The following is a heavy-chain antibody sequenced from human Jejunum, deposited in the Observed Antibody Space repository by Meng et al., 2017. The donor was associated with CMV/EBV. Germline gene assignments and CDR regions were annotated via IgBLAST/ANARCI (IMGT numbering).Heavy chain of an antibody. CDR2: IRYDGSNK. Sequence: AFPFISFGLPWARQAPGKGLEWVAFIRYDGSNKYYADSVKGRFTVSRDNSHNTLHLQMNSLRAEDTAVYYCTKRVAEGYFYGMDVWGQGTTVTVSS. CDR1: AFPFISFG. V-gene: IGHV3-30*02. CDR3: TKRVAEGYFYGMDV. J-gene: IGHJ6*02.